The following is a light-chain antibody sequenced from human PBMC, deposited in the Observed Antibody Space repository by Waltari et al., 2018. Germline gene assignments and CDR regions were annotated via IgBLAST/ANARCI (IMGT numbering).Light chain of an antibody. CDR1: SSDVGSYNL. CDR2: EVT. J-gene: IGLJ2*01. Sequence: QSALTQPASVSGSPGQSITISCPGTSSDVGSYNLVSWYQQYPGKVPKLMLYEVTKRPSGVSNRLSGSKSGNTASLTISGLQAEDEADYYCCSHAGTYVVFGGGTKLTVL. V-gene: IGLV2-23*02. CDR3: CSHAGTYVV.